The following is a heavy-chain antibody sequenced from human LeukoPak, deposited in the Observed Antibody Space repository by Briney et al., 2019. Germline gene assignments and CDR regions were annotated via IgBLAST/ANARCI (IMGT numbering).Heavy chain of an antibody. CDR1: GFTFSSYS. CDR3: ARDLHAMVRGEGTIDY. Sequence: GGSLRLSCAASGFTFSSYSMNWVRQAPGKGLEWVSSISSSSSYIYYADSVKGRFTISRDNAKNSLYLQMNSLRAEDTAVYYCARDLHAMVRGEGTIDYWGQGTLVTVSS. D-gene: IGHD3-10*01. V-gene: IGHV3-21*01. CDR2: ISSSSSYI. J-gene: IGHJ4*02.